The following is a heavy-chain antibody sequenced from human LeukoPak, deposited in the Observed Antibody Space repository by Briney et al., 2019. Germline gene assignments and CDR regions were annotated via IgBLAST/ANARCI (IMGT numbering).Heavy chain of an antibody. CDR2: INAGTGDS. V-gene: IGHV1-3*01. CDR3: AKDPEQQLVSGYFDY. J-gene: IGHJ4*02. CDR1: GYNFNRNA. Sequence: ASVKVSCKTSGYNFNRNALHWVRQAPGQSLEWMGWINAGTGDSKSSHKFQDRVTITRDTSTTTAYMELNSLRSEDTAVYYCAKDPEQQLVSGYFDYWGQGTLVTVSS. D-gene: IGHD6-13*01.